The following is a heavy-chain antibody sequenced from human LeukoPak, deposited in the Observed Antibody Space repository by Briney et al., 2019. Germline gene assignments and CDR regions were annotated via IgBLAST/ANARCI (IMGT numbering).Heavy chain of an antibody. V-gene: IGHV1-2*02. CDR1: GYTFTGYY. Sequence: ASVKVSCKASGYTFTGYYMHWVRQAPGQGLEWMGWINPNSGGTNYAQKFQGRVTMTRDTSISTAYMELSRLRSDDTAVYYCARARRATIQRYFDYWGQGTLVTVSS. CDR3: ARARRATIQRYFDY. CDR2: INPNSGGT. J-gene: IGHJ4*02. D-gene: IGHD5-24*01.